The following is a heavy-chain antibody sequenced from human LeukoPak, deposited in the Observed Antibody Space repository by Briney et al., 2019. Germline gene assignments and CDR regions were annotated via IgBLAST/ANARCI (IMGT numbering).Heavy chain of an antibody. D-gene: IGHD2-15*01. CDR2: IIPILGIA. V-gene: IGHV1-69*04. CDR3: ARDREFQLGYCSGGSCYTSRWFDP. CDR1: GGTFSSYA. Sequence: SVKVSCKASGGTFSSYAISWVRQAPGQGLEWMGRIIPILGIAIYAQKFQGRVTITADKSTSTAYMELSSLRSEDTAVYYCARDREFQLGYCSGGSCYTSRWFDPWGQGTLVTVSS. J-gene: IGHJ5*02.